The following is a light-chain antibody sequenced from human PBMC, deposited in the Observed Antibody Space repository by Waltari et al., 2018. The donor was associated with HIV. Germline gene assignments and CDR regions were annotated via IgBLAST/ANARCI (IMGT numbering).Light chain of an antibody. V-gene: IGKV1-5*03. CDR2: KAS. J-gene: IGKJ1*01. Sequence: DIQMTQSPSTLSASVGDRVTITCRASQSISSWLAWYQQKPGKAPNLLIYKASNLESGVPSRFSGSGSGTEFTLTISSLQPDDSATYYCQQYNSYWTFGQGTKVEIK. CDR1: QSISSW. CDR3: QQYNSYWT.